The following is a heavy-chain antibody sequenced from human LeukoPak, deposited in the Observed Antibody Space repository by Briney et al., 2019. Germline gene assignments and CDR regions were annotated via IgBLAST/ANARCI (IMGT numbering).Heavy chain of an antibody. D-gene: IGHD3-10*01. V-gene: IGHV1-69*13. J-gene: IGHJ4*02. CDR2: VIPMFGAT. CDR3: ASPAYSSANSAAFDY. CDR1: GGTFSKFA. Sequence: ASVTVSFKASGGTFSKFAVNWVRQAPGQGLEWLGGVIPMFGATNYAQTFQGRVTFTADESTSTAYMDLSNLKSDDTAVYYCASPAYSSANSAAFDYWGQGTLVTVSS.